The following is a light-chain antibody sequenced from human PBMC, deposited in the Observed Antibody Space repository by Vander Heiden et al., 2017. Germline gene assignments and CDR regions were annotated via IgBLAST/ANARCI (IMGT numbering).Light chain of an antibody. CDR3: QQYYSART. Sequence: DIVMTSSPALPAVALGETATINCKSSQSILSRYNNKNDVAWYQQKPEQPHKLIIYGASTREAGVPNRFSSSGSGADFTLTISRLQAEDVALYCCQQYYSARTFGQGTKVEIK. CDR2: GAS. CDR1: QSILSRYNNKND. J-gene: IGKJ1*01. V-gene: IGKV4-1*01.